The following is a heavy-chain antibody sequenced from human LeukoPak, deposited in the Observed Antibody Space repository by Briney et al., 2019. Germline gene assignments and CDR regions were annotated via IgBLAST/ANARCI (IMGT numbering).Heavy chain of an antibody. CDR3: ASFYSSGYYDWFDP. Sequence: SETLSLTCTVSGGSISSGGYYWSWIRQHPGKGLEWIGYIYYSGSTYYNPSLKSRVTISVDTSKNQFSLKLSSATAADTAVYYCASFYSSGYYDWFDPWGQGTLVTVSS. CDR2: IYYSGST. CDR1: GGSISSGGYY. D-gene: IGHD3-22*01. J-gene: IGHJ5*02. V-gene: IGHV4-31*03.